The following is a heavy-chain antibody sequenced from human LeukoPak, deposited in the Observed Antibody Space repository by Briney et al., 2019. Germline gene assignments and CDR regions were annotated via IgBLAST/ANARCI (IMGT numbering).Heavy chain of an antibody. J-gene: IGHJ4*02. CDR1: GYTFTGYY. CDR3: ARGHSLAYYDFWSGYYTGRYSDY. Sequence: ASVKVSCKASGYTFTGYYMHWVRQAPGQGLEWMGWINPNSGGTNYAQKFQGRVTMTRGTSISTAYMRLSRLRSDDTAVYYCARGHSLAYYDFWSGYYTGRYSDYWGQGTLVTVSS. V-gene: IGHV1-2*02. D-gene: IGHD3-3*01. CDR2: INPNSGGT.